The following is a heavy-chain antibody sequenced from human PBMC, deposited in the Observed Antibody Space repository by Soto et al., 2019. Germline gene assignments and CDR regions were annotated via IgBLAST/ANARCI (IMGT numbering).Heavy chain of an antibody. CDR1: GFTFSSYG. CDR3: AKDHRLEMAPRD. Sequence: QVQLVESGGGVVQPGRSLRLSCAASGFTFSSYGMHWVRQAPGKGLEWVAVISYDGSNKYYADSVKGRLTISRDNSKNTLYLQMNSLRAEDTAVYYCAKDHRLEMAPRDLGQGTLVTVSS. J-gene: IGHJ4*02. V-gene: IGHV3-30*18. D-gene: IGHD4-17*01. CDR2: ISYDGSNK.